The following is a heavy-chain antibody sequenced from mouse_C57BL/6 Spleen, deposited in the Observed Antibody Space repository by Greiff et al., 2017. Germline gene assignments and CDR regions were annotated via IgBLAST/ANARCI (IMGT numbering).Heavy chain of an antibody. J-gene: IGHJ1*03. CDR2: IYPGGGYT. D-gene: IGHD1-1*01. Sequence: VQLQESGAELVRPGTSVKMSCKASGYTFTNYWIGWAKQRPGHGLEWIGDIYPGGGYTNYNEKFKGKATLTADKSSSTAYMQFSSLTSEDSAIYYCARSVYYGSSYGYFDVWGTGTTVTVSS. V-gene: IGHV1-63*01. CDR3: ARSVYYGSSYGYFDV. CDR1: GYTFTNYW.